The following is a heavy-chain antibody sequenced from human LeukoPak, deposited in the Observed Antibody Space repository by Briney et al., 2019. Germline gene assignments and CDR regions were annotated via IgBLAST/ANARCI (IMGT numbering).Heavy chain of an antibody. V-gene: IGHV4-34*01. J-gene: IGHJ4*02. CDR2: ISHSGRT. CDR3: TRTSPGVPLDF. CDR1: GVSFTGYY. D-gene: IGHD3-10*01. Sequence: SETLSLTCAVSGVSFTGYYWSWIRQPPGKGPEWIGEISHSGRTAYNPSLKSRVAISLDTSKNQFSLKLSFVSAADTAVYYCTRTSPGVPLDFWGQGTLVTVSS.